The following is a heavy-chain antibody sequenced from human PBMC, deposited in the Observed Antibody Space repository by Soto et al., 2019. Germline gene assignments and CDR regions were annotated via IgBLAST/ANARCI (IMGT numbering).Heavy chain of an antibody. CDR3: ARRCSGGSCFDY. CDR2: TYYSGST. Sequence: PSETLSLTCTVSGGSVSNITYFWGWIRQPPGKGLEWIGTTYYSGSTYYNPSLKSRVTISLDTSKNQFSLKLSSVTAADTAVYYCARRCSGGSCFDYWGQGTLVTVSS. CDR1: GGSVSNITYF. V-gene: IGHV4-39*01. D-gene: IGHD2-15*01. J-gene: IGHJ4*02.